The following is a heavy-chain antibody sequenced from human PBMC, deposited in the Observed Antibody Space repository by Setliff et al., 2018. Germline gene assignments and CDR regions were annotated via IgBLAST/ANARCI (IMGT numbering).Heavy chain of an antibody. CDR2: INPNTGDT. J-gene: IGHJ3*02. D-gene: IGHD3-22*01. CDR1: GNRFTDYN. CDR3: ARDLDYQYYYDSSGRDAFDI. V-gene: IGHV1-2*02. Sequence: VASVKVSCKASGNRFTDYNLHWVRQAPGQGLEWMGWINPNTGDTHYAQKFQGRVTMTTDTSTSTAYMELRSLRSDDTAVYYCARDLDYQYYYDSSGRDAFDIWGQGTMVTVSS.